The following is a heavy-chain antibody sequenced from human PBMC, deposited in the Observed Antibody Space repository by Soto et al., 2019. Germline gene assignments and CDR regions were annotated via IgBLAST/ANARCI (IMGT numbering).Heavy chain of an antibody. CDR3: TKARLWGGDGYNSYYYNAMDV. J-gene: IGHJ6*02. CDR1: GFNFGPYW. Sequence: GGSLRLSCAASGFNFGPYWMHWVRQAPGKGLVWVSHINSDGSTIVYADSVKGRFTISRDNAKNSLYLQMNSLRPEDTALYYCTKARLWGGDGYNSYYYNAMDVWGQGTTVTVSS. D-gene: IGHD3-16*01. V-gene: IGHV3-74*01. CDR2: INSDGSTI.